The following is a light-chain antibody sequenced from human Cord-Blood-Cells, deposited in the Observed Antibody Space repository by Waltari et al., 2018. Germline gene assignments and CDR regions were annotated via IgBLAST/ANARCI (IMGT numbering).Light chain of an antibody. CDR2: AAS. V-gene: IGKV1-39*01. J-gene: IGKJ5*01. Sequence: DIQMTQSPSSLSASVGDRVTITCRASQSISSYLNWYQQKPGKAPKLLIYAASSLQSGVPSRFSGSGSGTDFTLTISSLQPEDFATYYCQQSYSEITFGQGIRLEIK. CDR1: QSISSY. CDR3: QQSYSEIT.